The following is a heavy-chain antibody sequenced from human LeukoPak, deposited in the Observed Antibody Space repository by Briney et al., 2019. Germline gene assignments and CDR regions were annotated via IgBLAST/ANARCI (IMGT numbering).Heavy chain of an antibody. CDR1: GGSISNYY. J-gene: IGHJ6*02. V-gene: IGHV4-59*01. CDR2: IHYSGST. D-gene: IGHD1-26*01. CDR3: ARLSGSSYYYYGTDV. Sequence: SETLSLTCTVSGGSISNYYWTWIRQPPGKGLEWIGYIHYSGSTNYNPSLKSRVTISVDTSKTQFSLNLNSVTAADTAVYYCARLSGSSYYYYGTDVWGQGTTVTVSS.